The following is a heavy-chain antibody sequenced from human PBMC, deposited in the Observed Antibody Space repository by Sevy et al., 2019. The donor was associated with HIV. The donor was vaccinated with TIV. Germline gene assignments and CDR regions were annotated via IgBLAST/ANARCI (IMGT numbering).Heavy chain of an antibody. D-gene: IGHD2-2*01. Sequence: GGSLRLSCAASGFTFSSYWMSWVRQAPGKGLEWVANIKQDGSEKYYVHSVKGRFTISRDNAKNSLYLQMNSLRAEDTAVYYCARENIVVVPAAMNNWFDPWGQGTLVTVSS. J-gene: IGHJ5*02. CDR2: IKQDGSEK. CDR1: GFTFSSYW. V-gene: IGHV3-7*03. CDR3: ARENIVVVPAAMNNWFDP.